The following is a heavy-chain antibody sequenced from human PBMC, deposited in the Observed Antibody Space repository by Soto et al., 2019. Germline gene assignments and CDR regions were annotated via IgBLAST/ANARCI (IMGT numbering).Heavy chain of an antibody. CDR2: INNDGGVT. D-gene: IGHD1-1*01. CDR3: TTDGSFAQHV. CDR1: GFTFTTTW. Sequence: PGGSLRLSCAASGFTFTTTWLHWVRQAPGMGLVWVSHINNDGGVTTYADSVKGRFTISRDNAKNTVYLQMNSLRAEDTAVYYCTTDGSFAQHVWGQGIMVTVPS. V-gene: IGHV3-74*03. J-gene: IGHJ3*01.